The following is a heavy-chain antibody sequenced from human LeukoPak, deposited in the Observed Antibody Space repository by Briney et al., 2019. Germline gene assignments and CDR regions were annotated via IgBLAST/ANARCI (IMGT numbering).Heavy chain of an antibody. J-gene: IGHJ4*02. D-gene: IGHD2-15*01. CDR3: ARAGYCSGGSCFVRPFDY. CDR2: ISAYNGNT. V-gene: IGHV1-18*01. CDR1: GYTFTSYG. Sequence: GASVKVSCKASGYTFTSYGISWVQQAPGQGLEWMGWISAYNGNTNYAQKLQGRVTMTTDTSTSTAYMELRSLRSDDTAVYYCARAGYCSGGSCFVRPFDYWGQGTLVTVSS.